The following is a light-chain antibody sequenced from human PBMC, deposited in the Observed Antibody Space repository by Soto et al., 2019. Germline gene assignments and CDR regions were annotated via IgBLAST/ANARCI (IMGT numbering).Light chain of an antibody. CDR1: QNIGNK. J-gene: IGKJ5*01. CDR2: AAS. Sequence: VMTQSPCTLSVSTGERATLSCRASQNIGNKVGWYQQKPGQAPRLLVYAASTRATGIPDRFSGSGSGTDFTLTISRLEPEDFAVYYCQQYGRSLITFGQGTRLEIK. CDR3: QQYGRSLIT. V-gene: IGKV3-20*01.